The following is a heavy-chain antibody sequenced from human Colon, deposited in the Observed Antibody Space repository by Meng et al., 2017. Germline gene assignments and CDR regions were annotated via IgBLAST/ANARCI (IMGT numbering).Heavy chain of an antibody. D-gene: IGHD4-17*01. V-gene: IGHV4-31*03. J-gene: IGHJ4*02. CDR3: ARDTLYGTDY. CDR1: GGSIKSGGYH. CDR2: IYDSGTT. Sequence: QVHLHESGPGLVRPSYDLSLICTVSGGSIKSGGYHWSWVRQHPGKGLEYIGFIYDSGTTDYNPSLRSRVSISVIGSSKNQFSLTLRSVTAADTATYFCARDTLYGTDYWGQGVLVTVSS.